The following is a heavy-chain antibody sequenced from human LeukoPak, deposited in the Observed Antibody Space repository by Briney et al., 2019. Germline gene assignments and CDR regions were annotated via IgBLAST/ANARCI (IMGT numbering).Heavy chain of an antibody. CDR2: ISSNGGST. V-gene: IGHV3-64*02. Sequence: GGSLRLSCAASGLSFSRYAMHWVRQAPGKGLEYVSAISSNGGSTYYADSVKGRFIISRDNSKNTLNLQMGSLRAEDMAVYYCATSYGSGEGVFDYWGQGTLVTVSS. CDR3: ATSYGSGEGVFDY. CDR1: GLSFSRYA. J-gene: IGHJ4*02. D-gene: IGHD3-10*01.